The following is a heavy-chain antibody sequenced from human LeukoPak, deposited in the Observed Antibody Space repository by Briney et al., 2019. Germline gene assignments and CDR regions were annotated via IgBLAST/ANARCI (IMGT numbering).Heavy chain of an antibody. J-gene: IGHJ4*02. V-gene: IGHV3-21*01. CDR2: ISSSSSYI. D-gene: IGHD6-19*01. Sequence: PGGSLRLSCAASGFTFSSYSMNWVHQAPGKGLEWVSSISSSSSYIYYADSVKGRFTISGDNAKNSLYLQMNSLRAEDTAVYYCARVLRYPGSGWYHYFDYWGQGALVTVSS. CDR1: GFTFSSYS. CDR3: ARVLRYPGSGWYHYFDY.